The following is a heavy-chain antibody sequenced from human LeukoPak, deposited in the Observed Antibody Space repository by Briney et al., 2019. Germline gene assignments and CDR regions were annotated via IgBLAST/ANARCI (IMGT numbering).Heavy chain of an antibody. V-gene: IGHV3-11*05. CDR2: ICSSSSYT. D-gene: IGHD3-22*01. CDR1: GFTFSDYY. J-gene: IGHJ4*02. CDR3: ARDGYYDSSGYFDY. Sequence: GGSLRLSCAASGFTFSDYYMSWIRQAPGKGLEWVSYICSSSSYTNYADSVKGRFTISRDNAKNSLYLQMNSLRAEDTAVYYCARDGYYDSSGYFDYWGQGTLVTVSS.